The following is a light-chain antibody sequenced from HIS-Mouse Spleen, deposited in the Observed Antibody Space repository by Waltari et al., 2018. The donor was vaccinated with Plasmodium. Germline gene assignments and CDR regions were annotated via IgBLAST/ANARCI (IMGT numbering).Light chain of an antibody. CDR2: SNN. Sequence: QSVLTQPPSASGTPGQRVTISCSGRSPTIGSNPVNWYQQLPGTAPKLLIYSNNQRPSGVPDRFSGSKSGTSASLAISGLQSEDEADYYCAAWDDSLNGWVFGGGTKLTVL. J-gene: IGLJ3*02. V-gene: IGLV1-44*01. CDR3: AAWDDSLNGWV. CDR1: SPTIGSNP.